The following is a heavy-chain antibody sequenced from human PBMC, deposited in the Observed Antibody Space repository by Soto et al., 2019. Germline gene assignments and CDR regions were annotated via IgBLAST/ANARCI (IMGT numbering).Heavy chain of an antibody. Sequence: PXGSLRLPCSASGFTFSSYWMSWVRQAPGKGLEWVANIKQDGSEKYYVDSVKGRFTISRDNAKNSLYLQMNSLRAEDTAVYYCAREGIAVAGTYEYFQHWGQGTLVTVYS. D-gene: IGHD6-19*01. CDR2: IKQDGSEK. V-gene: IGHV3-7*01. J-gene: IGHJ1*01. CDR1: GFTFSSYW. CDR3: AREGIAVAGTYEYFQH.